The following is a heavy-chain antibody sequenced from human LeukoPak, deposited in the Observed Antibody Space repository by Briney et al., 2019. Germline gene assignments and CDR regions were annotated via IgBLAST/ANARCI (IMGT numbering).Heavy chain of an antibody. CDR2: ISYDGSNK. Sequence: GGSLRLSCAASGFTFSSYAMHWVRQAPGKGLEWVAVISYDGSNKYYADSVKGRFTISRDNSKNTLYLQMNSLRAEDTAVYYCARSKNAFDIWGQGTTVTVSS. J-gene: IGHJ3*02. CDR3: ARSKNAFDI. V-gene: IGHV3-30-3*01. CDR1: GFTFSSYA.